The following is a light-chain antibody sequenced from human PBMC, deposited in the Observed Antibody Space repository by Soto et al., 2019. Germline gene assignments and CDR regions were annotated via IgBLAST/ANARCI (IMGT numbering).Light chain of an antibody. V-gene: IGKV1-12*01. Sequence: DIQVTQCPSYVSASVEEGGTLTCRASQGVSDWVAWYQQKPGEAPKLLIYGSSSLLTGVPSRFSGTRSGTDFTLTISSLEPEDFATYYCQQANSYPWTFGQGTKVDIK. CDR2: GSS. CDR1: QGVSDW. CDR3: QQANSYPWT. J-gene: IGKJ1*01.